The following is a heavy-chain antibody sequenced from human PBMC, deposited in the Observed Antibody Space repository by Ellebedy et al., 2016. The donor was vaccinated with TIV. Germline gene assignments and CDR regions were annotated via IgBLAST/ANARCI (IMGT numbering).Heavy chain of an antibody. Sequence: ESLKISCTASGFIVSTNHMSWIRQPPGKGLEYIGYIYYSGSTNYNPSLKSRVTISVDTSKNQFSLKLSSVTTADTAVYYCARAGKDYYGLGGGDWFDPWGQGTLVIVSS. V-gene: IGHV4-59*02. CDR3: ARAGKDYYGLGGGDWFDP. CDR1: GFIVSTNH. D-gene: IGHD3-10*01. J-gene: IGHJ5*02. CDR2: IYYSGST.